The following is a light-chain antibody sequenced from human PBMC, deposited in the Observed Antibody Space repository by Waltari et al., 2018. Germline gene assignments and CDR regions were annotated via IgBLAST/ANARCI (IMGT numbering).Light chain of an antibody. CDR2: SES. CDR3: KQTISMPYT. Sequence: IHLTQSPSSLSPSVADLDPLPCRSSQGIKKYLNWFQQKPGQAPKLLIYSESILQSGVPARFSGRVAGTGFTLTISSLQPEDVATYYCKQTISMPYTFGQGTKLEI. J-gene: IGKJ2*01. V-gene: IGKV1-39*01. CDR1: QGIKKY.